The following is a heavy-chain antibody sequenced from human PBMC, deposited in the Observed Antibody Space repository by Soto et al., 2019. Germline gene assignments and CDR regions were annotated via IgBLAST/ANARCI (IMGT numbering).Heavy chain of an antibody. CDR1: GFTFSNYA. CDR2: ISYDGSNK. CDR3: ARPVLRFLEWLLGMDV. J-gene: IGHJ6*02. D-gene: IGHD3-3*01. V-gene: IGHV3-30-3*01. Sequence: VGSLRLSCAASGFTFSNYAMHWVRQAPGKGLEWVAVISYDGSNKYYADSVKGRFTISRDNSKNTLYLQMNSLRAEDTAVYYCARPVLRFLEWLLGMDVWGQGTTVTVSS.